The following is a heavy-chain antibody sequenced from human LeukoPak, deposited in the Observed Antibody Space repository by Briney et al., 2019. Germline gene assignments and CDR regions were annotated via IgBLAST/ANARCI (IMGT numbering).Heavy chain of an antibody. D-gene: IGHD2-15*01. CDR3: ASRYCSGGSCYDPDLGNTYFDY. CDR1: GGSISSSSYY. J-gene: IGHJ4*02. CDR2: IYYSGST. V-gene: IGHV4-39*01. Sequence: PSETLSLTCTVSGGSISSSSYYWGWIRQPPGKGLGWIGSIYYSGSTYYNPSLESRVTISVDTSKNQFSLKLSSVTAADTAVYYCASRYCSGGSCYDPDLGNTYFDYWGQGTLVTVSS.